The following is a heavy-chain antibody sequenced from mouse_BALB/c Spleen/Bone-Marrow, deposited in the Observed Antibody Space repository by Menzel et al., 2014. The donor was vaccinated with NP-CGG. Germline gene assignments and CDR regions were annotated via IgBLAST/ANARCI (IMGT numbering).Heavy chain of an antibody. CDR2: IYPGSGGT. Sequence: QAYLQQSGAELVRSGASVKMSCKASGYTFTSYNMHWVKQTPGHGLEWIGYIYPGSGGTNYNQKFKGKATLTADTSSSTAYMQITSLTSEDSAVYFCARSGRQAWFPYWGQGTLVTVSA. D-gene: IGHD2-12*01. V-gene: IGHV1-12*01. CDR1: GYTFTSYN. J-gene: IGHJ3*01. CDR3: ARSGRQAWFPY.